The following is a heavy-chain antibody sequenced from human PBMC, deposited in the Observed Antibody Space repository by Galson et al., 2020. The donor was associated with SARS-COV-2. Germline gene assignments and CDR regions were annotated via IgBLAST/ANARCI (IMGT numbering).Heavy chain of an antibody. Sequence: SLKVSCKASGGTFSSYAISWVRQAPGQGLEWMGGIIPILGIANYAQKFQGRVTITADKSTSTAYMELSSLRSEDTAVYYCAANRYCSSTSCYTPYYYYYMDVWGKGTTVTVSS. J-gene: IGHJ6*03. V-gene: IGHV1-69*10. CDR3: AANRYCSSTSCYTPYYYYYMDV. D-gene: IGHD2-2*02. CDR2: IIPILGIA. CDR1: GGTFSSYA.